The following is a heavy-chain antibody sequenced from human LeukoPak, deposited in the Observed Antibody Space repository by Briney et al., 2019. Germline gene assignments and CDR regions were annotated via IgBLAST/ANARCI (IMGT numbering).Heavy chain of an antibody. D-gene: IGHD2-2*01. Sequence: PSETLSLTCAVYGGSFSGYYWSWIRQPPGKGLEWIGEINHSGSTNYNPSLKSRVTISVDTSKNQFSLKLSSVTAADTAVYYCARGKGYQLPIDYWGQGTLVTVSS. CDR3: ARGKGYQLPIDY. J-gene: IGHJ4*02. V-gene: IGHV4-34*01. CDR2: INHSGST. CDR1: GGSFSGYY.